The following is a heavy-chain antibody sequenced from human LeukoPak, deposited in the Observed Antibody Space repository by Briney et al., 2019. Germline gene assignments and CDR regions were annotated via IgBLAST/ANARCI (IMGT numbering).Heavy chain of an antibody. Sequence: ASVKVSCKASGYTFTSYDISWVRQAPGQGLEWMGWISAYNGNTNYAQKLQGRVTMTTDTSTSTAYMELRSLRSDDTAVYYCARDRRSYYDSSGYSVYFDYWGQGTLVTVSS. CDR2: ISAYNGNT. CDR1: GYTFTSYD. V-gene: IGHV1-18*01. CDR3: ARDRRSYYDSSGYSVYFDY. J-gene: IGHJ4*02. D-gene: IGHD3-22*01.